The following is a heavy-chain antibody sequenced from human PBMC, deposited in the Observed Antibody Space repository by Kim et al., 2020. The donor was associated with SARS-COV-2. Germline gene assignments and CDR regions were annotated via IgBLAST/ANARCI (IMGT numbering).Heavy chain of an antibody. D-gene: IGHD3-10*01. CDR3: AKDGQPLYGSGSPPYY. V-gene: IGHV3-30*02. Sequence: SVKGRFTISRDNSKNTLYLQMNSLRAEDTAVYYCAKDGQPLYGSGSPPYYWGQGTLVTVSS. J-gene: IGHJ4*02.